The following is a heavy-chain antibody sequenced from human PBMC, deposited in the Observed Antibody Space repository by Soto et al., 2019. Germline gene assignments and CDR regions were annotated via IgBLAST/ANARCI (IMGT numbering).Heavy chain of an antibody. CDR3: ARGANWVET. D-gene: IGHD3-16*01. CDR2: TNAGNGNT. CDR1: GYTFTNYA. Sequence: APVKVSCKASGYTFTNYAMHWVRQAPGQRLEWMGWTNAGNGNTKYSQRFQGRVTITRDTSASTAYLELSSLRSEDTAVYFSARGANWVETWGQGTMVTVSS. J-gene: IGHJ3*02. V-gene: IGHV1-3*01.